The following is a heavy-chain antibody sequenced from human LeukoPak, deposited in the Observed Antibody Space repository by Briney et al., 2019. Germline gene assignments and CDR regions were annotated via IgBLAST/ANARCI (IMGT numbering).Heavy chain of an antibody. CDR2: TYYRSKWYN. CDR3: ARGIVVVPAANYYYGMDV. D-gene: IGHD2-2*01. V-gene: IGHV6-1*01. J-gene: IGHJ6*04. CDR1: GDTFSSNSAA. Sequence: SQTLSLTCAISGDTFSSNSAAWNWIRQSPSRGLEWLGRTYYRSKWYNDYAVSVKSRITINPDTSKNQFSLQLNSVTPEDTVVYYCARGIVVVPAANYYYGMDVWGKGTTVTVSS.